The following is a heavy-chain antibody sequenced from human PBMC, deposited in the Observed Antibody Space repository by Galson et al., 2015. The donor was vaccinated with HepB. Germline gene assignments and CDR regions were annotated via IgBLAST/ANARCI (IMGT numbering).Heavy chain of an antibody. D-gene: IGHD5-24*01. CDR1: GFSLSTSGVG. CDR2: IDWDDDK. J-gene: IGHJ3*02. V-gene: IGHV2-70*11. Sequence: PALVKPTQTLTLTCTFSGFSLSTSGVGVGWIRQPPGKALEWLARIDWDDDKYYSTSLKTRLTISKDTSKNQVVLTMTNMDPVDTATYYCARIRRDGYKFAFDIWGQGTRVTVSS. CDR3: ARIRRDGYKFAFDI.